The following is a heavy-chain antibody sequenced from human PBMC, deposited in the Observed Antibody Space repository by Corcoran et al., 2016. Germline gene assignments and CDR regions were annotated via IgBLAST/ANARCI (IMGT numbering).Heavy chain of an antibody. CDR2: KYYRSKWYN. Sequence: QVQLQQSGPGLVKPSQTLSLTCAISGDSVSSNSAAWNWIRQSPSRGLAWLGRKYYRSKWYNDYAVSVKSRITINPDTSKNQFSLQLNSVTPVDTAVYYCARDKRAEVRYYYYGMDVWGQGTTVTVSS. CDR1: GDSVSSNSAA. D-gene: IGHD6-25*01. V-gene: IGHV6-1*01. J-gene: IGHJ6*02. CDR3: ARDKRAEVRYYYYGMDV.